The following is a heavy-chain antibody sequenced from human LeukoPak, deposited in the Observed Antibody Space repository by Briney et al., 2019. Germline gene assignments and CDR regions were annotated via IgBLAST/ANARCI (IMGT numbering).Heavy chain of an antibody. V-gene: IGHV3-23*01. Sequence: GGSLRLSCAASGFNFANHAMSWVRQTPGKGLEWVSAISGSGDITYYADSVTGRFTISRDNSKDTLFLQMHSLRPGDTAVYYCVREDTPATANYWGQGTLVTISS. CDR3: VREDTPATANY. CDR2: ISGSGDIT. J-gene: IGHJ4*02. D-gene: IGHD2-21*02. CDR1: GFNFANHA.